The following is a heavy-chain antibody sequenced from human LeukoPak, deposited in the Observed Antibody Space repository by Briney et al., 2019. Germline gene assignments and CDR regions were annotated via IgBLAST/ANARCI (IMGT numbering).Heavy chain of an antibody. CDR2: INEVGSDK. D-gene: IGHD1-1*01. CDR1: GCTFSSSW. CDR3: ARHGNWAFDF. Sequence: GGSLRLSCAASGCTFSSSWMSWVRQAPGKGLEWVATINEVGSDKQYMDSVKGRLSISRDNPKNSLYLQMNSPRAEDTAVYFCARHGNWAFDFWGQGTMVTVSS. V-gene: IGHV3-7*04. J-gene: IGHJ3*01.